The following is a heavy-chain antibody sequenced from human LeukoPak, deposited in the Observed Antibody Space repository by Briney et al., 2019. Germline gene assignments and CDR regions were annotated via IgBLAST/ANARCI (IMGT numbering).Heavy chain of an antibody. CDR3: AGVSSSSWFHLGY. CDR1: GYTFTSYG. CDR2: ISAYNGNT. V-gene: IGHV1-18*01. J-gene: IGHJ4*02. Sequence: GSVTVSCKASGYTFTSYGISWGRQAPGQGLEWMGWISAYNGNTNYAKKLQGRVTMTTDTSTSTAYMELRSLRSDDTAVYYCAGVSSSSWFHLGYWGQGTLVTVSS. D-gene: IGHD6-13*01.